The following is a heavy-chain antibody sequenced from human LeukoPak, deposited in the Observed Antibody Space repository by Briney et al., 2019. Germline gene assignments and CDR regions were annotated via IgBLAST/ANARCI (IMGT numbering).Heavy chain of an antibody. CDR3: ARGDGGSGSYYNPNWFDP. V-gene: IGHV3-23*01. CDR1: GFTFSSYA. Sequence: GGSLRLSCAASGFTFSSYAMSWVRQAPGKGLEWVSAISGSGGSTYYADSVKGRFTISRDNSKNTLYLQMNSLRAEDTAVYYCARGDGGSGSYYNPNWFDPWGQGTLVTVSS. D-gene: IGHD3-10*01. CDR2: ISGSGGST. J-gene: IGHJ5*02.